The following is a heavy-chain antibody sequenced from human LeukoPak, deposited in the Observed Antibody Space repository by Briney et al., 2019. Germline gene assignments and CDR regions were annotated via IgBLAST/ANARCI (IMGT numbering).Heavy chain of an antibody. J-gene: IGHJ6*02. D-gene: IGHD2-15*01. CDR3: ARDRKTTLGYCSGGSCYGMDV. CDR2: ISGYNGNT. Sequence: GASVKVSCKASGYTFVSYGINWVRQTPGQGLEWMGWISGYNGNTNYAQKFQGRVTMTRDTSISTAYMELSRLRSDDTAVYYCARDRKTTLGYCSGGSCYGMDVWGQGTTVTVSS. V-gene: IGHV1-18*01. CDR1: GYTFVSYG.